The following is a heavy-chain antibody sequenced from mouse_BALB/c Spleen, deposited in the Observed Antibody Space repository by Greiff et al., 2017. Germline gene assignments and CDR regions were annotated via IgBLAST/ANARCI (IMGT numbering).Heavy chain of an antibody. J-gene: IGHJ2*01. D-gene: IGHD1-1*01. CDR2: INSNGGST. CDR3: AREYYGYVDY. CDR1: GFTFSSYG. Sequence: EVQGVESGGGLVQPGGSLKLSCAASGFTFSSYGMSWVRQTPDKRLELVATINSNGGSTYYPDSVKGRFTISRDNAKNTLYLQMSSLKSEDTAMYYCAREYYGYVDYWGQGTTLTVSS. V-gene: IGHV5-6-3*01.